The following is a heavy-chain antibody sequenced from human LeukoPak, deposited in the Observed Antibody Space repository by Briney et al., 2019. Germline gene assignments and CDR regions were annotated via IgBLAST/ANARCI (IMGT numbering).Heavy chain of an antibody. V-gene: IGHV4-31*11. D-gene: IGHD5-18*01. CDR3: AREAGYHIRHAFDI. CDR2: IYYSGST. CDR1: GGSFSGYY. Sequence: SETLSLTCAVYGGSFSGYYWSWIRQHPGKGLEWIGYIYYSGSTYYNPSLKSRVTISVDTSKNQFSLKLSSVTPDDTAIYYCAREAGYHIRHAFDIWGQGTMVNVSS. J-gene: IGHJ3*02.